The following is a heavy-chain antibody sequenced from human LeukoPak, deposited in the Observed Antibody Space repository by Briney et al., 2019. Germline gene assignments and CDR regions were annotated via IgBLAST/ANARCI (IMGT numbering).Heavy chain of an antibody. CDR2: INPSGGST. D-gene: IGHD3-22*01. J-gene: IGHJ3*02. CDR3: ARASTMTVVVDDAFDI. V-gene: IGHV1-46*01. Sequence: ASVKVSCKASGYTFTSYYMHWVRQAPGQGLEWMGIINPSGGSTSYAQKFQGRVTMTRDTSTSTVYMELSSLRSEDTAVYYCARASTMTVVVDDAFDIWGQGTMVTVSS. CDR1: GYTFTSYY.